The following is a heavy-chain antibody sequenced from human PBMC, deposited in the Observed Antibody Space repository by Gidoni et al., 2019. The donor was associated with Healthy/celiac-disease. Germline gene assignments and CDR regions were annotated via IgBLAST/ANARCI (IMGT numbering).Heavy chain of an antibody. CDR2: IIPIFGTA. J-gene: IGHJ3*02. D-gene: IGHD3-22*01. V-gene: IGHV1-69*06. CDR3: ARAIGYYYDSSGYPHDVFDI. Sequence: QVQLVQSGAEVKKPGSSVKVSCKASGGTFSSYAISWVRQAPGQGLEWMGGIIPIFGTANYAQKFQGRVTITADKSTSTAYMELSSLRSEDTAVYYCARAIGYYYDSSGYPHDVFDIWGQGTMVTVSS. CDR1: GGTFSSYA.